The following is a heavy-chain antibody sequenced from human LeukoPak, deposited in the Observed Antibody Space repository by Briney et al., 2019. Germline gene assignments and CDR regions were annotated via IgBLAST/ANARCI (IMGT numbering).Heavy chain of an antibody. V-gene: IGHV4-4*02. J-gene: IGHJ4*02. Sequence: PSGTLSLTCDVSGGSITQNNYWTWVRQPPGKGLEWMGEVNLQGGTNYNPSLLRRVAISVDTSADHVSLQMTSVTAADTAVYYCAKEGGSYRPLDYSGQGTLVTVSS. CDR2: VNLQGGT. D-gene: IGHD3-16*02. CDR1: GGSITQNNY. CDR3: AKEGGSYRPLDY.